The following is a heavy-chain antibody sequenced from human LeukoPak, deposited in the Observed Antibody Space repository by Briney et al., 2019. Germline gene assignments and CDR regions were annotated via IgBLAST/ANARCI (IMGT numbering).Heavy chain of an antibody. J-gene: IGHJ6*03. CDR3: ARAREYDFWSGYFLYYYNYMDV. V-gene: IGHV3-48*01. D-gene: IGHD3-3*01. CDR1: GFTFSSYS. CDR2: ISSSSSTI. Sequence: GGSLRLSCAASGFTFSSYSMNWVRQAPGKGLEWVSYISSSSSTIYYADSVKGRFTISRDNAKNSLYLQMNSLRAEDAAVYYCARAREYDFWSGYFLYYYNYMDVWGKGTTVTVSS.